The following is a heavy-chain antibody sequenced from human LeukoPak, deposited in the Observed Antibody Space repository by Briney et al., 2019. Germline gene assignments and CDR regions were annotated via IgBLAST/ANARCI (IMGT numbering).Heavy chain of an antibody. D-gene: IGHD6-6*01. CDR1: GGSFSGYY. V-gene: IGHV4-34*01. CDR3: ARALRPIAALDY. J-gene: IGHJ4*02. CDR2: IKHSGST. Sequence: SETLSLTCAVYGGSFSGYYWSWIRQPPGKGLEWIGEIKHSGSTNYNPFLKSRVTISVDTSKNQFSLKLSSVTAADTAVYYCARALRPIAALDYWGQGTLVTVSS.